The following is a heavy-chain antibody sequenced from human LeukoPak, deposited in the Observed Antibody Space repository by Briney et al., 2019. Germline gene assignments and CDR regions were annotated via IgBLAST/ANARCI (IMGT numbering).Heavy chain of an antibody. CDR1: GFTFSRYA. J-gene: IGHJ4*02. Sequence: GRSLRLSCAASGFTFSRYATHWVRQAPGKGLEWVAMMSYDGTSEYYADSVRGRFTISRDNSDNTVDLQMNSLRDEDTAVYYCARDRRVGNNLGYHFDYWGQGTLVTVSS. CDR3: ARDRRVGNNLGYHFDY. D-gene: IGHD5-24*01. CDR2: MSYDGTSE. V-gene: IGHV3-30*03.